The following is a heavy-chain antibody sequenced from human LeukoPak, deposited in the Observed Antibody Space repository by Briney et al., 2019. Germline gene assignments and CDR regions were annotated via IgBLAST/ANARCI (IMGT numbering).Heavy chain of an antibody. J-gene: IGHJ4*02. CDR1: GFPSSSYA. D-gene: IGHD3-10*01. Sequence: QPGGSLRLSCSASGFPSSSYAMHWVRQAPGKGLEYVSAISDSGGSTYYADSVKGRFTISRDNSKNTLYLQMSSLRAEDTAVYYCVKDMVRGVRTPFDYWGQGTLVTVSS. CDR3: VKDMVRGVRTPFDY. V-gene: IGHV3-64D*09. CDR2: ISDSGGST.